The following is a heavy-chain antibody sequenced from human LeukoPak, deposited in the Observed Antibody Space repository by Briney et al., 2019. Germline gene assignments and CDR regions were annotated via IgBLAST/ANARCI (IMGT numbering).Heavy chain of an antibody. CDR1: GFTFSAYF. Sequence: GGSLRLSCAASGFTFSAYFMNWVRQAPGKGLEWVSFISSSSSTIYYADSVKGRFTISRDNAKNSLYLQMNSLRAEDTAVYYCASSPFTWNDVTFDFWGQGTLVTVSS. CDR3: ASSPFTWNDVTFDF. CDR2: ISSSSSTI. J-gene: IGHJ4*02. V-gene: IGHV3-48*04. D-gene: IGHD1-1*01.